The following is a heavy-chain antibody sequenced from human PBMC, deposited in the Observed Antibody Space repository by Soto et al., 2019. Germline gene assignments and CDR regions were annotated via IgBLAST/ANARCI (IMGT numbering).Heavy chain of an antibody. J-gene: IGHJ4*02. V-gene: IGHV3-11*01. CDR2: ISSSGSTI. CDR1: GFIFSDYY. Sequence: GGSLRLPCAASGFIFSDYYMTWIRQAPGKGLEWVSNISSSGSTIYYADSVKGRFTISRDNAKNSLYLQMNSLRAEDTAVYYCAREDNSSGSAYFDSWGQGTLVTVSS. D-gene: IGHD3-22*01. CDR3: AREDNSSGSAYFDS.